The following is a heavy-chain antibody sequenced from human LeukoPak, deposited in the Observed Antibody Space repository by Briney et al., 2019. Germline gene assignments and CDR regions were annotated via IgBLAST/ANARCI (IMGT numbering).Heavy chain of an antibody. CDR3: AREQTIFGVALGY. CDR2: INPNSGGT. Sequence: ASVKVSCKASGYTFTGTYIHWVRQAPGQGLEWMGWINPNSGGTNYAQKFQGRVTMTRDTSISTAYMELSRLRSDDTAVYYCAREQTIFGVALGYWGQGTLVTVSS. D-gene: IGHD3-3*01. V-gene: IGHV1-2*02. J-gene: IGHJ4*02. CDR1: GYTFTGTY.